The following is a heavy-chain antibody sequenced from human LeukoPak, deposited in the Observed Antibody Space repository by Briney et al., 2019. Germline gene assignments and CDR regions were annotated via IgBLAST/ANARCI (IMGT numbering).Heavy chain of an antibody. Sequence: GGSLRLSCAASGFTFSSYAMHWVRQAPGKGLEWVAVISYDGSNKYYADSVKGRFTISRDNSKNTLYLQMNSLRAEDTAVYYCASSIAGPDYFDYWGQGTLVTVSS. D-gene: IGHD2-2*01. V-gene: IGHV3-30-3*01. CDR3: ASSIAGPDYFDY. CDR2: ISYDGSNK. CDR1: GFTFSSYA. J-gene: IGHJ4*02.